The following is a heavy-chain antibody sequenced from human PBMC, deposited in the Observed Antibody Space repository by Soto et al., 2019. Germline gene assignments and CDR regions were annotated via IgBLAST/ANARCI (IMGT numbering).Heavy chain of an antibody. CDR3: ARIVLRYFDSGLLDY. J-gene: IGHJ4*02. Sequence: SETLSLTCTVSGGSISSSSYYWGWIRQPPGKGLEWIGSIYYSGSTYYNPSLKSRVTISVDTSKNQFSLKLISVTAADTAVYYCARIVLRYFDSGLLDYWGQGTLVTVSS. CDR2: IYYSGST. CDR1: GGSISSSSYY. V-gene: IGHV4-39*01. D-gene: IGHD3-9*01.